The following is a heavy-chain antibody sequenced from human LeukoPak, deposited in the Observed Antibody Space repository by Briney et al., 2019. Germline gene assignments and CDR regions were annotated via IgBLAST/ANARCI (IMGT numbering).Heavy chain of an antibody. V-gene: IGHV4-59*08. CDR1: GGSISRYY. D-gene: IGHD3-3*02. CDR3: ARGAFSDFDY. CDR2: IDYSGST. J-gene: IGHJ4*02. Sequence: SETLSLTCIVSGGSISRYYWSWIRQPPGKGLEWIGYIDYSGSTYYNPSLKSRVTILVDTSKNQFSLKLSSVTAAETAVYYCARGAFSDFDYWGQGTLVTVSS.